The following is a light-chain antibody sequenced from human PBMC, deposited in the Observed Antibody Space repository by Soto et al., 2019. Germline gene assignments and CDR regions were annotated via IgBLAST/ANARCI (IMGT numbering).Light chain of an antibody. CDR1: QSVTSRY. V-gene: IGKV3-20*01. J-gene: IGKJ2*01. CDR2: GAS. Sequence: EIVLTQSPGTLSLSPGERATLSCKASQSVTSRYLAWYQQQPDQADRLIIYGASSRATGIPDRFSGSGSGTDFTLTISRLEPEDVAAYFCQQYNNSPEYTFGQGTKLEIK. CDR3: QQYNNSPEYT.